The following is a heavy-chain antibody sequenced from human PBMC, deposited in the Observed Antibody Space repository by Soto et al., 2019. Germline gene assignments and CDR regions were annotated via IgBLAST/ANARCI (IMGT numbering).Heavy chain of an antibody. CDR2: ISGSGGST. CDR3: AKDSHSYCSGGSCYSPELDY. CDR1: GFTFSSYA. D-gene: IGHD2-15*01. Sequence: GGSLRLSCAASGFTFSSYAMSWVRQAPGKGLEWVSAISGSGGSTYYADSVKGRFTISRDNSKNTLYLQMNSLKAEDTAVYYCAKDSHSYCSGGSCYSPELDYWGQGTLVTVSS. J-gene: IGHJ4*02. V-gene: IGHV3-23*01.